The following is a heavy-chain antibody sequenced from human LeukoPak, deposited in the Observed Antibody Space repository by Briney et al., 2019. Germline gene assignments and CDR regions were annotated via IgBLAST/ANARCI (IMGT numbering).Heavy chain of an antibody. Sequence: ASVTVSCKASGYTFTIYDINWVRQATGQGVERVGWMNPKSGNTDYPQKFQGRVTITRNTTIRTAYMELSSLRSEDPAVYYCARAQPLSPYYYGSGSYYKGFDYWGQGTLVTVSS. J-gene: IGHJ4*02. V-gene: IGHV1-8*01. CDR2: MNPKSGNT. D-gene: IGHD3-10*01. CDR3: ARAQPLSPYYYGSGSYYKGFDY. CDR1: GYTFTIYD.